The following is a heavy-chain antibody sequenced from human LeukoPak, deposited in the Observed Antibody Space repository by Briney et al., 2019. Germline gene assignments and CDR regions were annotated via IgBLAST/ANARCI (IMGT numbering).Heavy chain of an antibody. CDR1: GYTFTSYA. CDR2: INAGNGNT. D-gene: IGHD6-13*01. Sequence: ASVKVSCKASGYTFTSYAMHWVRQAPGQRLEWMGWINAGNGNTKYSQKFQGRVTITRDTSASTAYMELSSLRSEDTAVYYCARVAAAGTLYYYYGMDVWGQGTTVTVSS. CDR3: ARVAAAGTLYYYYGMDV. J-gene: IGHJ6*02. V-gene: IGHV1-3*01.